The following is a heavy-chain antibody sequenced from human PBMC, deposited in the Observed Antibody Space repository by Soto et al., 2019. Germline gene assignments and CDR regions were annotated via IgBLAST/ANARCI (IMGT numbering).Heavy chain of an antibody. CDR2: IYYSGST. Sequence: QVQLQESGPGLVKPSQTLSLTCTVSGGSISSGDYYWSWIRQPPGKGLEWIGYIYYSGSTYYNPSLKSRVTISVDTSKNQFSLKLSSVTAADTAVYYCARARKYYDFWSGQLGLLTFDYWGQGTLVTVSS. V-gene: IGHV4-30-4*01. D-gene: IGHD3-3*01. CDR1: GGSISSGDYY. CDR3: ARARKYYDFWSGQLGLLTFDY. J-gene: IGHJ4*02.